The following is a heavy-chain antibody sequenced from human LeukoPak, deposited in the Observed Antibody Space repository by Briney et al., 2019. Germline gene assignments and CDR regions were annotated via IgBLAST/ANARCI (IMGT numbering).Heavy chain of an antibody. Sequence: PGGSLRLSCAASGFTFSSYAMSWVRQAPGKGLEWVSAISGSGGSTYYADSVKSRFTTSRDNSKNTLYLQMNSLRAEDTAVYYCAKVGTIVVVITYFDYWGQGTLVTVSS. V-gene: IGHV3-23*01. D-gene: IGHD3-22*01. J-gene: IGHJ4*02. CDR1: GFTFSSYA. CDR2: ISGSGGST. CDR3: AKVGTIVVVITYFDY.